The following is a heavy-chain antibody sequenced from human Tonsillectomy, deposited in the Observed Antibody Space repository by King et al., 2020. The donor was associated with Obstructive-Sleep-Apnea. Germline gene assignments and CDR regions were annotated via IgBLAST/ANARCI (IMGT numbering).Heavy chain of an antibody. D-gene: IGHD6-13*01. V-gene: IGHV4-59*01. CDR3: ARTLSIAAAGTGWYFDL. Sequence: VQLQESGPGLVKPSETLSLTCTVSGGSISSYYWSWIRQPPGKGLEWIGYIYYSGSTNYNPSLKSRVTKSEDTSKNQFSLKLSSVTAADTAVYYCARTLSIAAAGTGWYFDLWGRGTLVTVSS. J-gene: IGHJ2*01. CDR1: GGSISSYY. CDR2: IYYSGST.